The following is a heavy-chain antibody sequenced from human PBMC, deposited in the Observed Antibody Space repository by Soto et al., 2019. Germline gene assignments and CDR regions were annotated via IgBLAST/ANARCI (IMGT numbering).Heavy chain of an antibody. J-gene: IGHJ6*03. CDR1: GGSISSYY. CDR3: ARVGRRNRHYYYYYYMDV. V-gene: IGHV4-59*01. Sequence: SETLSLTCTVSGGSISSYYWSWIRQPPGKGLEWIGYIYYSGSTNYNPSLKSRVTISVDTSKNQFSLKLSSVTAADTAVYYCARVGRRNRHYYYYYYMDVWGKGTTVTVSS. CDR2: IYYSGST.